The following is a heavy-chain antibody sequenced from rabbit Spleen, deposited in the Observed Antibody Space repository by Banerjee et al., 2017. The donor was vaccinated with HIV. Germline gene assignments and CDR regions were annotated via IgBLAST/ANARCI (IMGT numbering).Heavy chain of an antibody. CDR2: IYTGSSGST. J-gene: IGHJ6*01. CDR1: GFSFSSNYY. Sequence: QEQLTETGGGLVQPGGSLTVTCTASGFSFSSNYYMCWVRQAPGKGLEWIACIYTGSSGSTYYASWAKGRFTISKTSSTTVTLQMTSLTAADTATYFCARDLVAVIGWNFSLWGPGTLVTVS. CDR3: ARDLVAVIGWNFSL. V-gene: IGHV1S45*01. D-gene: IGHD1-1*01.